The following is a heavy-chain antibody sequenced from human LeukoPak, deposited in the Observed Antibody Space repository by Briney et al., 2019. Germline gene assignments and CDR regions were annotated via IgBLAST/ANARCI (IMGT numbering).Heavy chain of an antibody. CDR2: IYTSGST. D-gene: IGHD3-10*01. J-gene: IGHJ4*02. V-gene: IGHV4-61*02. CDR1: GGSISSGSYY. Sequence: PSETLSLTCTVSGGSISSGSYYWSWIRQPAGKGLEWVGRIYTSGSTNYNPSLKSRVTISVDTFKNQFSLKLSSVTAADTAVYYCARTYGSGLHFDYWGQGTLVIVSS. CDR3: ARTYGSGLHFDY.